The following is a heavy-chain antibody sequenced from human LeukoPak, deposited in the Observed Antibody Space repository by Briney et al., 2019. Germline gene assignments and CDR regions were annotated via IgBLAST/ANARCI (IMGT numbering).Heavy chain of an antibody. CDR2: IIPILGIP. CDR3: ASSTTVVPGVTMLVHASDS. D-gene: IGHD3-10*01. CDR1: GGTFSGYA. Sequence: ASVKVSCKASGGTFSGYATTWVRKAPGQGLEWMERIIPILGIPTYEKKFQGRVTTTAEKSTSTAYMEVSSLRSEDTAVYYCASSTTVVPGVTMLVHASDSWGQGTMQTVSS. J-gene: IGHJ3*02. V-gene: IGHV1-69*04.